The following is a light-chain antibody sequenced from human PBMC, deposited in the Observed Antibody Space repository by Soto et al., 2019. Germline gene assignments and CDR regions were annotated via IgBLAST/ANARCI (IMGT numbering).Light chain of an antibody. CDR1: RSISRY. J-gene: IGKJ4*01. CDR3: QQSGISPLT. CDR2: GAS. Sequence: IVMTPSPDTLSVTPGEGATLSCRASRSISRYLAWYQHQPGQAPRLLIYGASGRATGIPDRFSGSGSGTDFTLTISRLEPEDFAMYYCQQSGISPLTFGGGTKVDIK. V-gene: IGKV3-20*01.